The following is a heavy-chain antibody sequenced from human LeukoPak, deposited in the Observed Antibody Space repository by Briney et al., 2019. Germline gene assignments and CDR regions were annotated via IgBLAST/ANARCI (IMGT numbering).Heavy chain of an antibody. CDR2: ISYDGSNK. Sequence: PGGSLRLSCAASGFTFSSYAMHWVRQAPGKGLEWVAVISYDGSNKYYADSVKGRFTISRDNSKNTLYLQMNSLRAEDTAVYYCARALLRIQLWSVLAYWGQGTLVTVSS. V-gene: IGHV3-30*04. CDR1: GFTFSSYA. CDR3: ARALLRIQLWSVLAY. J-gene: IGHJ4*02. D-gene: IGHD5-18*01.